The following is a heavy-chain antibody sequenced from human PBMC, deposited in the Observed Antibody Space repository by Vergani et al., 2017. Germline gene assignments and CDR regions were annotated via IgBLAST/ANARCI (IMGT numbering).Heavy chain of an antibody. Sequence: EVQLLESGGGLVQPGGSLRLSCAASGFTFSSYAMSWVRQAPGKGLEWVSAISGSGGSTYYADSVKGRFNISRDNSKNTLYLQMNSLRAEDTAVYYCAKESYYYDSSGYYPDAFDIWGQGTMVTVSS. CDR2: ISGSGGST. J-gene: IGHJ3*02. CDR3: AKESYYYDSSGYYPDAFDI. D-gene: IGHD3-22*01. CDR1: GFTFSSYA. V-gene: IGHV3-23*01.